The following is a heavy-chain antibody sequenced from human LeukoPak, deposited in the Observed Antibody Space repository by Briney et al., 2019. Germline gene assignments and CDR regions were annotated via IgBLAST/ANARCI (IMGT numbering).Heavy chain of an antibody. CDR2: ISSSSSYI. CDR1: GFTFSSYS. CDR3: ARARTYSDDYGGY. V-gene: IGHV3-21*01. J-gene: IGHJ4*02. D-gene: IGHD2-21*01. Sequence: GGSLRLSCAASGFTFSSYSMNWVRQAPGKGLEWVSSISSSSSYIYYADSVKGRFTISRDNAKNSLYLQMNSLRAEDTAVYYCARARTYSDDYGGYWGQGTLVTVSS.